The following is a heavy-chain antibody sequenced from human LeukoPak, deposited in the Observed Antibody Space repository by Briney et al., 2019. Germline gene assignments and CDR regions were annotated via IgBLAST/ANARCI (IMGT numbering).Heavy chain of an antibody. J-gene: IGHJ3*02. Sequence: SQTLSLTCAISGDSVSSNSAAWNWFRQSPSRGLEWLGRTYYRSKWYNDYAVSVKSRITINPDTSKNQFSLQLNSVTAADTAVYYCAKSNGYGLVDIWGQGTMVTVSS. V-gene: IGHV6-1*01. CDR1: GDSVSSNSAA. D-gene: IGHD3-10*01. CDR2: TYYRSKWYN. CDR3: AKSNGYGLVDI.